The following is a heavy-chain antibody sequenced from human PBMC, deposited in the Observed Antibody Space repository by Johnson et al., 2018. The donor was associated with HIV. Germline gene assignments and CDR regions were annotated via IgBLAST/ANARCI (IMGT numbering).Heavy chain of an antibody. CDR1: GFTFSSYA. D-gene: IGHD1-26*01. CDR3: ATGLVGATGAFDI. Sequence: VQLVESGGGVVQPGRSLRLSCAASGFTFSSYAMHWVRQAPGKGLEWVSGISWNSGSIGYADSVKGRFTISRDNAKNSLYLQMNSLRAEVTAVYYCATGLVGATGAFDIWGQGTMVTVSS. CDR2: ISWNSGSI. V-gene: IGHV3-9*01. J-gene: IGHJ3*02.